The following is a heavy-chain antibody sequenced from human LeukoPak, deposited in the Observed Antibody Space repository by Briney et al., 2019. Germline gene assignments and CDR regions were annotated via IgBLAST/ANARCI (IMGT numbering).Heavy chain of an antibody. J-gene: IGHJ4*02. D-gene: IGHD7-27*01. CDR1: GGSISSYY. CDR2: INHSGST. CDR3: ARDGPLGDFDY. Sequence: SETLSLTCTVSGGSISSYYWSWIRQPPGKGLEWIGEINHSGSTNYNPSLKSRVTISVDTSKNQFSLKLSSVTAADTAVYYCARDGPLGDFDYWGQGTLVTVSS. V-gene: IGHV4-34*01.